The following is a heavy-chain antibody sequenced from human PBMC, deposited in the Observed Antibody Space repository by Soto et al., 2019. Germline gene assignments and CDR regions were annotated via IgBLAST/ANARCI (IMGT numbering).Heavy chain of an antibody. CDR3: AISGWYGGYVDY. J-gene: IGHJ4*02. Sequence: EVQLVESGGGLVQPGRSLRLSCAASGFTFDDYAMHWVRQAPGKGLEWVSGISWNSGSIGYMDSVKGRFTISRDNAKNSLYLQMNSLRAEDTALYYCAISGWYGGYVDYWGQGTLVTVSS. V-gene: IGHV3-9*01. CDR2: ISWNSGSI. CDR1: GFTFDDYA. D-gene: IGHD6-19*01.